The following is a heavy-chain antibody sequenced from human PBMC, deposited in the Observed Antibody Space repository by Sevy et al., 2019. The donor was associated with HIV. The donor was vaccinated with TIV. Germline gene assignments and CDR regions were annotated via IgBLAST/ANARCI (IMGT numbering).Heavy chain of an antibody. CDR3: ARDLWGYFYYYYYYGMDV. V-gene: IGHV3-21*01. CDR2: ISSSSSYI. D-gene: IGHD1-26*01. Sequence: GGSLRLSCAASGFTFSSDSMNWVRQAPGKGLEWVSSISSSSSYIYYADSGKGRFTISRDNAKNSLYLQMNSLRAEDTGVYYCARDLWGYFYYYYYYGMDVWGQGTTVTVSS. CDR1: GFTFSSDS. J-gene: IGHJ6*02.